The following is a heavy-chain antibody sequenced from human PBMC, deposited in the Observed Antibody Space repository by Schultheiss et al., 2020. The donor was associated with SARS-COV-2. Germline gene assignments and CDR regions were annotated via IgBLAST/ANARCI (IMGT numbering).Heavy chain of an antibody. Sequence: ASVKVSCKASGYTFTGYYMHWVRQAPGQGLEWMGRINPNSGGTNYAQKFQGRVTITADESTSTAYMELSSLRSKDTAVYYCARAGRYFDWTDAFDIWGQGTMVTVSS. D-gene: IGHD3-9*01. V-gene: IGHV1-2*06. CDR3: ARAGRYFDWTDAFDI. CDR1: GYTFTGYY. CDR2: INPNSGGT. J-gene: IGHJ3*02.